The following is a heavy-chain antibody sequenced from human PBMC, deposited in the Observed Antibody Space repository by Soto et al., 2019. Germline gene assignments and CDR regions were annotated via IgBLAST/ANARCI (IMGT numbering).Heavy chain of an antibody. V-gene: IGHV4-30-2*01. Sequence: TLSLTCAVSGGSISSGGYSWSWIRQPPGKGLEWIGYIYHSGSTYYNPSLKSRVTISVDRSKNQFSLKLSSVTAADTAVYYCARALSSGYYKGAFDHWGQGTLVTVSS. D-gene: IGHD3-22*01. J-gene: IGHJ4*02. CDR1: GGSISSGGYS. CDR2: IYHSGST. CDR3: ARALSSGYYKGAFDH.